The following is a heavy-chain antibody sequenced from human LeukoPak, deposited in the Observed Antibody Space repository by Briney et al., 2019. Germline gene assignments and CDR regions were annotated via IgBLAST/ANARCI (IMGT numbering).Heavy chain of an antibody. V-gene: IGHV4-59*01. CDR2: IYYSGST. CDR3: ARQRYTDWFDP. J-gene: IGHJ5*02. D-gene: IGHD1-1*01. CDR1: GGSISSYY. Sequence: SETLSLTCTVSGGSISSYYWSWIRQPPGKGLEWLGYIYYSGSTNYNPSLKSRVTISVDTSKNQFSLKLSSVTAADTAVYYCARQRYTDWFDPWGQGTLVTVSS.